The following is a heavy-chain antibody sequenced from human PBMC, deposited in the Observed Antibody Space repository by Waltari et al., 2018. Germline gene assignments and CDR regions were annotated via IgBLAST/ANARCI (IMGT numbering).Heavy chain of an antibody. V-gene: IGHV1-8*02. D-gene: IGHD1-26*01. CDR3: ARGRSGALPDY. CDR1: GYTFTDYY. J-gene: IGHJ4*02. Sequence: VQLVQSGAEVKKPGATVKISCKASGYTFTDYYMHWVQQAPGKGLEWMGWMNPNSGNTGYAQKFQGRVTMTRNTAISTAYMELSSLRSEDTAVYYCARGRSGALPDYWGQGTLVTVSS. CDR2: MNPNSGNT.